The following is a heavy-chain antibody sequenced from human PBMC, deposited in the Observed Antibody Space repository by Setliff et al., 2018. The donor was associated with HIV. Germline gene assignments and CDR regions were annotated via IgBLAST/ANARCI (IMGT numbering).Heavy chain of an antibody. J-gene: IGHJ4*02. CDR2: IYTSGST. Sequence: SETLSLTCSVSGVSMSSSNYYWSWIRQPAGKGPEWIGHIYTSGSTNYNPSLKSRVTISVDKSRSQFSLKVNSVTAADTAVYYCAREVPARQHFDFWGQGTLVTVSS. D-gene: IGHD2-2*01. V-gene: IGHV4-61*09. CDR3: AREVPARQHFDF. CDR1: GVSMSSSNYY.